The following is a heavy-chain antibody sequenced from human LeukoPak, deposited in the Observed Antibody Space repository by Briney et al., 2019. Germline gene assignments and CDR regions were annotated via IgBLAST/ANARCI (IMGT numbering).Heavy chain of an antibody. Sequence: AETLSLTCTVSGDSMSSSHYCWGWIRQPPGKGLEWIGPIYYSGSTYYNPSLKSRVTMSVDTSKKQFSLKLSSVTAADTAVYYCARHVFYRYCSSTSCYGGAFDIWGQGTMVTVSS. V-gene: IGHV4-39*01. D-gene: IGHD2-2*01. CDR1: GDSMSSSHYC. CDR2: IYYSGST. J-gene: IGHJ3*02. CDR3: ARHVFYRYCSSTSCYGGAFDI.